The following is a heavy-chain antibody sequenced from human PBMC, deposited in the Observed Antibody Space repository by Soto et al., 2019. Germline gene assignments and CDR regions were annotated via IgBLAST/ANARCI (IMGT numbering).Heavy chain of an antibody. V-gene: IGHV3-23*01. Sequence: PGGSLRLSCAASGFTFSSYAMSWVRQAPGKGLEWVSAISGSGGSTYYADSVKGRFTISRDNSKNTLYLQMNSLRAEDTAVYYCAKTRHAKLITAYYFDYWGQGTLVTVSS. CDR3: AKTRHAKLITAYYFDY. CDR1: GFTFSSYA. D-gene: IGHD3-16*01. CDR2: ISGSGGST. J-gene: IGHJ4*02.